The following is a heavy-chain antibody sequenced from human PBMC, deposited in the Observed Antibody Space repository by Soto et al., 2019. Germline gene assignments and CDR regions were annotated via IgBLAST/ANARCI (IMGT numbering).Heavy chain of an antibody. Sequence: SETLSLTCTVSGGSISSGDYYWSWIRQPPGKGLEWIGYIYYSGSTYYNPSLKSRVTISVDTSKNQFSLKLSSVTAADTAVYDCARATYYYDSSGYYGVYWGQGTLVTSPQ. V-gene: IGHV4-30-4*01. CDR3: ARATYYYDSSGYYGVY. J-gene: IGHJ4*02. CDR1: GGSISSGDYY. D-gene: IGHD3-22*01. CDR2: IYYSGST.